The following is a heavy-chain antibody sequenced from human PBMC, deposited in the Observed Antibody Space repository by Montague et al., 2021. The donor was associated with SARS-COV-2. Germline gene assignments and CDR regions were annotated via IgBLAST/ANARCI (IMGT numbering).Heavy chain of an antibody. J-gene: IGHJ6*02. Sequence: PALTKPTQTLTLTCTFSGFSLSTSGMCVSWIRQPPGKALEWLALIDWDDDKYYSTSLKTRLTISKDTSKNQVVLTMTNMDPVDTATYYCARIREGPYGSGPDYYYYYGMDVWGQGTTVTVSS. V-gene: IGHV2-70*01. CDR1: GFSLSTSGMC. D-gene: IGHD3-10*01. CDR3: ARIREGPYGSGPDYYYYYGMDV. CDR2: IDWDDDK.